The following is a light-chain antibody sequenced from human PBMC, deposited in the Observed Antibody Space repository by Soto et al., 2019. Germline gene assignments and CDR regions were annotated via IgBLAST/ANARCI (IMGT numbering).Light chain of an antibody. V-gene: IGKV3-15*01. J-gene: IGKJ4*01. CDR3: QQYNNWLT. CDR1: QSVDKD. Sequence: EIVMTQSPATLSVSPGEGATLSCRPSQSVDKDLAWYRQKPGQAPSLLVYGASTRATGIPARFSGSGSGTEFTLTISSLQSEDFAVYYCQQYNNWLTFGGGTKVEIK. CDR2: GAS.